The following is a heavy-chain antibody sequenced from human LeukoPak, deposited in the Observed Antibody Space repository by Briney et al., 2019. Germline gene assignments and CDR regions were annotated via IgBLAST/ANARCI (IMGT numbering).Heavy chain of an antibody. Sequence: SETLSLTCTVSGYSISSGYYWGWIRQPPGKGLEWIGSIYHSGSTYYNPSLKSRVTISVDTSKNQFSLKLSSVTAADTAVYYCARADYSSTWSHDYYYMDVWAKGPRSPSP. V-gene: IGHV4-38-2*02. D-gene: IGHD6-13*01. CDR1: GYSISSGYY. CDR3: ARADYSSTWSHDYYYMDV. J-gene: IGHJ6*03. CDR2: IYHSGST.